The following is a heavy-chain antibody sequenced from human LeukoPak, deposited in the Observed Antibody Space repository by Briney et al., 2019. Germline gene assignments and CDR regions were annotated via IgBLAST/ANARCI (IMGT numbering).Heavy chain of an antibody. J-gene: IGHJ4*02. V-gene: IGHV4-39*07. CDR1: GGSISSSSYY. CDR2: IYYSGST. D-gene: IGHD6-6*01. CDR3: ARETAELGRSFDY. Sequence: PSETLSLTCTVSGGSISSSSYYWGWIRQPPGKGLEWIGSIYYSGSTYYNPSLKSRVTISVDTSKNQFSLKLTSVTAADTAVYYCARETAELGRSFDYWGQGALVTVSS.